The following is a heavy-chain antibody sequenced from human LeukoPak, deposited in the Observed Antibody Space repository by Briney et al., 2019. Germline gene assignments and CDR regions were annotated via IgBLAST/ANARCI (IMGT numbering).Heavy chain of an antibody. J-gene: IGHJ5*02. Sequence: GASVKVSCKASGYTFTGYYMHWVRQAPGQGLEWMGRINPNSGGTNYAQKFQGRVTMTRDTSIGTAYMELSRLRSDDTAVYYCAREGVQLLRFLEWDPDFPHNWFDPWGQGTLVTVSS. V-gene: IGHV1-2*06. CDR2: INPNSGGT. CDR3: AREGVQLLRFLEWDPDFPHNWFDP. D-gene: IGHD3-3*01. CDR1: GYTFTGYY.